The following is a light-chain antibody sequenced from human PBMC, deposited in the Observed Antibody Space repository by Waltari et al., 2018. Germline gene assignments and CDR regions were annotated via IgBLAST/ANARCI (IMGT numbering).Light chain of an antibody. CDR3: YSTDSTGNHVV. Sequence: SYELPQPPSVSVSPGQTARNTCPGDALPKKYAFWYQQKSGQAPVLIIYYDNKRPSGIPERFSGSSSGTMATLTISGAQVEDEADYYCYSTDSTGNHVVFGGGTKLTVL. CDR2: YDN. J-gene: IGLJ2*01. V-gene: IGLV3-10*01. CDR1: ALPKKY.